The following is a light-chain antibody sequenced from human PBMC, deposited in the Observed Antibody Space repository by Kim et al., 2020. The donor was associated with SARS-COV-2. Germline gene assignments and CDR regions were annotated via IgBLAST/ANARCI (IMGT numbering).Light chain of an antibody. V-gene: IGLV1-44*01. CDR1: SSNIGFSP. Sequence: GQRVTIACSGSSSNIGFSPVSWYQHLPATAPKLLIYGNDQRPSGVPDRFSGSKSGTSASLAISGLQSRDEGDYYCATWDDTLSGRVFGGGTKLTVL. J-gene: IGLJ3*02. CDR2: GND. CDR3: ATWDDTLSGRV.